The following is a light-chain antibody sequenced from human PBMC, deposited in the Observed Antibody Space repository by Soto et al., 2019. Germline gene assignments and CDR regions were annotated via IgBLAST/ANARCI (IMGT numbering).Light chain of an antibody. Sequence: DIQMTQSPSTLSASVGDRVTITCRASQSISSWLAWYQQKPGQAPKLLIYDASSLESGVPSRFSGSGSGTEFTLTIISLQPDDFASYYRQQYNSYWTFGQGTKVEIK. CDR1: QSISSW. CDR3: QQYNSYWT. CDR2: DAS. J-gene: IGKJ1*01. V-gene: IGKV1-5*01.